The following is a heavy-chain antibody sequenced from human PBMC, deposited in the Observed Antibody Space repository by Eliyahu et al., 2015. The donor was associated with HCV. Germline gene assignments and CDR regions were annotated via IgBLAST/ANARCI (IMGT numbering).Heavy chain of an antibody. CDR2: ISKDGENK. V-gene: IGHV3-30*18. J-gene: IGHJ4*02. CDR1: GFTFSDYG. Sequence: QVQLVESGGGVVQPGRSLRLSXAASGFTFSDYGMHWVRQAPGKGLEWVAVISKDGENKYYADSVRGRFTISKDNSENTLDLQMNSLRVEDTAVYYCAKDYLELDYWGQGTLVTVSS. CDR3: AKDYLELDY.